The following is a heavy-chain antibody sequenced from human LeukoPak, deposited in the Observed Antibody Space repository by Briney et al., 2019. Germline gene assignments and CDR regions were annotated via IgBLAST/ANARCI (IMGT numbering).Heavy chain of an antibody. CDR3: AKTILPVEQGQWLVGFDS. CDR1: GFTFSSYS. J-gene: IGHJ4*02. Sequence: PGGSLRLPCAASGFTFSSYSMNWVRQAPGKGLEWVSSISSSSSYIYYADSVKGRFTISRDNAKNSLYLQMNSLRAEDTAVYYCAKTILPVEQGQWLVGFDSWGQGTLVTISS. V-gene: IGHV3-21*04. CDR2: ISSSSSYI. D-gene: IGHD6-19*01.